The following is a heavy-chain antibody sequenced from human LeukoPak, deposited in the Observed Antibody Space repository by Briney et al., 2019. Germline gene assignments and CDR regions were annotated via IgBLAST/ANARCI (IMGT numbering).Heavy chain of an antibody. CDR2: IHPSGSA. D-gene: IGHD5-24*01. J-gene: IGHJ4*02. CDR3: ARGIDAYKVAY. Sequence: SETLSLTCSVSDGPINGYYWNWIRQPPGGGLEWIGCIHPSGSAHYNPSLKNRVTISLDTSSNRFFLNINSVAAADTALYYCARGIDAYKVAYWGQGTLVTASS. V-gene: IGHV4-4*07. CDR1: DGPINGYY.